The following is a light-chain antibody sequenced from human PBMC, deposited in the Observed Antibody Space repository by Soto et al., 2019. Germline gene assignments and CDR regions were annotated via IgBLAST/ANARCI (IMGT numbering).Light chain of an antibody. CDR2: KAT. CDR3: QQYNSYPWT. CDR1: QSISSG. V-gene: IGKV1-5*03. Sequence: DIQMTQSPSTLSASVGDRVTITCRASQSISSGLAWYQQKPGKAPKLLIYKATSLESGVPSRFSGSGSGTEFALTIISRQPDDFATYYCQQYNSYPWTFGQGTKVEIK. J-gene: IGKJ1*01.